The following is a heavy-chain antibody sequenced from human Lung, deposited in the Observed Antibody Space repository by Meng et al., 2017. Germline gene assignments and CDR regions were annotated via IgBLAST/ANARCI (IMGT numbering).Heavy chain of an antibody. J-gene: IGHJ4*02. CDR3: ARGPTTMAHDFDY. CDR2: INHSGST. Sequence: QAQLQQWGAGLLRPSETLSLTCVVSGGSFSDYYWSWIRQPPGKGLEWIGEINHSGSTNYNPSLESRATISVDTSQNNLSLKLSSVTAADSAVYYCARGPTTMAHDFDYWGQGTLVTVFS. CDR1: GGSFSDYY. D-gene: IGHD4-11*01. V-gene: IGHV4-34*01.